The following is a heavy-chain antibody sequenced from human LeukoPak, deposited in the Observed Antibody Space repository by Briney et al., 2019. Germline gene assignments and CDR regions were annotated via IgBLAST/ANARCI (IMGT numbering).Heavy chain of an antibody. CDR2: ICGGDGNT. J-gene: IGHJ4*02. V-gene: IGHV3-23*01. D-gene: IGHD2-2*01. CDR1: GFTFSNSA. CDR3: VKGRSASCYSGYDY. Sequence: GGSLRLSCAASGFTFSNSALHWVRQAAGKGLEWVSGICGGDGNTFYADSVKGRFTISRDNYKNTLYLEMNSLRVEDTAEYYCVKGRSASCYSGYDYWGQGTLVTVSS.